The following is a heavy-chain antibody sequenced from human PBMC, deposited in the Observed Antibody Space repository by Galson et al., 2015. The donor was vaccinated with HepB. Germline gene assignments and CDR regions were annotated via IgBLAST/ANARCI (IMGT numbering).Heavy chain of an antibody. CDR3: ARDRSSSWYSDAFDI. CDR2: IGSSSSYI. Sequence: SLRLSCVASGFTFSSYSMNWVRQAPGKGLEWVSSIGSSSSYIYYADSVKGRFTISRDNAKNSLYLQMNSLRAEDTAVYYCARDRSSSWYSDAFDIWGQGTMVTVSS. V-gene: IGHV3-21*01. J-gene: IGHJ3*02. D-gene: IGHD6-13*01. CDR1: GFTFSSYS.